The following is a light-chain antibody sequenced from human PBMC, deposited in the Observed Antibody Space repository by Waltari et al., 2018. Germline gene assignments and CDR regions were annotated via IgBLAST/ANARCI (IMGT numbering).Light chain of an antibody. J-gene: IGKJ1*01. CDR1: QKIGINY. V-gene: IGKV3-20*01. CDR2: DAL. Sequence: EVVLTQSPGTLSLSPGERATLSCRASQKIGINYLAWYQQKPGQVPRLLFYDALQRATGTPDRFTGSGSGTDFTLTISRLEPEDFGVYYCQQYGNSVWTFGQGTKVEI. CDR3: QQYGNSVWT.